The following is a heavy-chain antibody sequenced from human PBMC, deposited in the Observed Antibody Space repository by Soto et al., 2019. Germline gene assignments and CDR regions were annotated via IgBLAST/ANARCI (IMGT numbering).Heavy chain of an antibody. Sequence: QVQLVQSGAEVRKPGASVKVSRKSSGYTFTTYYMHWVRQAPGQGLEWMGVINPSGGGTTYAQKFQGRVTMTRDTSTSTVYMELSSLRSEDTAVYYCARGGYYDSSGTDYWGQGTLVTVSS. CDR3: ARGGYYDSSGTDY. J-gene: IGHJ4*02. CDR2: INPSGGGT. D-gene: IGHD3-22*01. CDR1: GYTFTTYY. V-gene: IGHV1-46*01.